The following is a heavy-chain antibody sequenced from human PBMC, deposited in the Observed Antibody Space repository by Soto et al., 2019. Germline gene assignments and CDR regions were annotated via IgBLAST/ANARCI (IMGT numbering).Heavy chain of an antibody. CDR1: GFSFSTFG. CDR2: ISHDGTSK. D-gene: IGHD2-15*01. V-gene: IGHV3-30*18. CDR3: AKDDLGYCSGGACSQIDY. J-gene: IGHJ4*02. Sequence: VHLVESGGGVAQPGRSLRLSCAASGFSFSTFGMHWVRQAPGRGLEWVTRISHDGTSKYFADSVKGRFTVSRDNSKNTVYLQMNTLRAEDTAIYYCAKDDLGYCSGGACSQIDYWGQGTLVTVSS.